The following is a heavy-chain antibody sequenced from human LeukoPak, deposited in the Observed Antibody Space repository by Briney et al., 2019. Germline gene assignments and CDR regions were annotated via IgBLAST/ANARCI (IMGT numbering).Heavy chain of an antibody. V-gene: IGHV3-11*05. Sequence: PGGSLRLSCAASGFTFSDYYMSWIRHAPGRGLEWVSYISTSGTYTKYADSVKGRFTISRDNAKNSLYLQMNSLRAEDTAVYYCARDRGTSETTVVTPNYYYGMDVWGQGTTVTVSS. D-gene: IGHD4-23*01. CDR3: ARDRGTSETTVVTPNYYYGMDV. J-gene: IGHJ6*02. CDR2: ISTSGTYT. CDR1: GFTFSDYY.